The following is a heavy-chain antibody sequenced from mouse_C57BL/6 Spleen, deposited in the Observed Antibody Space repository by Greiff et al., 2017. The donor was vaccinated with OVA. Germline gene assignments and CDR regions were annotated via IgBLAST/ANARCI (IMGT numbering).Heavy chain of an antibody. Sequence: QVQLQQPGAELVRPGSSVKLSCKASGYTFTSYWMHWVKQRPIQGLEWIGNIDPSDSETHYNQKFKDKATLTVDKSSSTAYMQLSSLTSEDSAVYYCARGIGSSSDYWGHGTTLTVSS. CDR3: ARGIGSSSDY. V-gene: IGHV1-52*01. CDR1: GYTFTSYW. J-gene: IGHJ2*01. CDR2: IDPSDSET. D-gene: IGHD1-1*01.